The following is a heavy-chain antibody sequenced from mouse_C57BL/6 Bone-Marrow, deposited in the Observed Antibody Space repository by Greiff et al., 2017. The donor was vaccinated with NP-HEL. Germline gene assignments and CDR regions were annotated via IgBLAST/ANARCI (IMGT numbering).Heavy chain of an antibody. Sequence: QVQLQQSDAELVKPGASVKISCKVSGFTFTDHTIHWMKQRPEQGLEWIGYIYPRDGGTKYNAKFKGKATLTADKSSSTAYMQLTSLTSEDSAVYFCARFPLTTVALDYWGQGTTLTVSS. V-gene: IGHV1-78*01. CDR2: IYPRDGGT. D-gene: IGHD1-1*01. J-gene: IGHJ2*01. CDR3: ARFPLTTVALDY. CDR1: GFTFTDHT.